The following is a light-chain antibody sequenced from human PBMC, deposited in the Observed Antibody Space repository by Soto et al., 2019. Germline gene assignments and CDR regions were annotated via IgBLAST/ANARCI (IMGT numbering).Light chain of an antibody. V-gene: IGLV2-23*01. J-gene: IGLJ1*01. CDR1: SSDVGSYNL. CDR2: EGS. CDR3: CSYAAGSTPYV. Sequence: QSALTQPASVSGSPGQSITISCTGTSSDVGSYNLVSWYQQHPGKAPKLMIYEGSKRPSGVSNRFSGSKSGNTAFLTISGLQAEDEADYYCCSYAAGSTPYVFGTGTKLTVL.